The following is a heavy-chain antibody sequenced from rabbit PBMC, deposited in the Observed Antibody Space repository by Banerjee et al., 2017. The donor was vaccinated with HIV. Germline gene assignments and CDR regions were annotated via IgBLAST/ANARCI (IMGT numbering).Heavy chain of an antibody. CDR3: ARDAGYAGSNL. Sequence: QEQLEESGGDLVKPEGSLTLTCTASGFSFSSNDWMCWVRQAPGKGLEWIACIYAGSSGSTYYASWAKGRFTISNASSTTMTLQVTSLTAADTATYFCARDAGYAGSNLWGQGTLVTVS. J-gene: IGHJ4*01. V-gene: IGHV1S45*01. D-gene: IGHD4-2*01. CDR1: GFSFSSNDW. CDR2: IYAGSSGST.